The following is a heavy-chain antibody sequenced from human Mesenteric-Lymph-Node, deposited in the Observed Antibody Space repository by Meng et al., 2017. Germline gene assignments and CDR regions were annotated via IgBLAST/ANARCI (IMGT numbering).Heavy chain of an antibody. CDR1: GFTFRSYA. J-gene: IGHJ4*02. Sequence: GESLKISCAASGFTFRSYAMDWVRQAPGKGLEYVSAISRNGNITCYANSVRARFIISRDNSKNTLYLRMGSLRVEDTAVYYCAKVEFYYGDYDYFDYWGQGTLVTVSS. CDR3: AKVEFYYGDYDYFDY. D-gene: IGHD4-17*01. V-gene: IGHV3-64*01. CDR2: ISRNGNIT.